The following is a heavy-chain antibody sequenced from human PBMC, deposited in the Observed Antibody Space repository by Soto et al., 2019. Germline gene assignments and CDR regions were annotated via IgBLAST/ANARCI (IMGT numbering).Heavy chain of an antibody. Sequence: GGSLRLSCAASGFTFSSYAMSWDRQAPGKGLEWVSAISGSGGTTYYADSVKGRFTFSRDNSKNTLYLQMNSLRAEDTAVYYCARDRSYYYDSSGYPYYYYGMDVWGQGTTVTVSS. V-gene: IGHV3-23*01. D-gene: IGHD3-22*01. CDR2: ISGSGGTT. CDR1: GFTFSSYA. CDR3: ARDRSYYYDSSGYPYYYYGMDV. J-gene: IGHJ6*02.